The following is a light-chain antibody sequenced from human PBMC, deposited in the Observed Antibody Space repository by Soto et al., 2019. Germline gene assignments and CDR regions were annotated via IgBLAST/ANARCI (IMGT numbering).Light chain of an antibody. CDR1: SGHSSYA. Sequence: QSLLTQSPSASASLGASVKLTCTLSSGHSSYAIAWHQQQPEKGPRSLMKLNSDGSHSKGDGIPDRFSGSSSGAERYLTISSLQSEDEADYYCQTWGTGPWVFGGGTKLTVL. CDR2: LNSDGSH. V-gene: IGLV4-69*01. J-gene: IGLJ3*02. CDR3: QTWGTGPWV.